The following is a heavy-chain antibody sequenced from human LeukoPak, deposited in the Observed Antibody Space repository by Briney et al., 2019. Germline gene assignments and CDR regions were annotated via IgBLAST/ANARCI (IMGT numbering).Heavy chain of an antibody. V-gene: IGHV1-2*02. D-gene: IGHD3-10*01. CDR1: GYTFTGYY. CDR3: ARARTMVRGVPYYYMDV. Sequence: GASVKVSCKASGYTFTGYYMHWVRQAPGQGLEWMGWINPNNGGTNYAQKLQGRVTMTTDTSTSTAYMELRSLRSDDTAVYYCARARTMVRGVPYYYMDVWGKGTTVTISS. CDR2: INPNNGGT. J-gene: IGHJ6*03.